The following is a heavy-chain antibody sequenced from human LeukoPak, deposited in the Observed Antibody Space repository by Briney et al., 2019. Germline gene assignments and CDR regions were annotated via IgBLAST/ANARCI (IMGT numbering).Heavy chain of an antibody. CDR3: AKDRGYMWSDSSGWYERLIFDY. J-gene: IGHJ4*02. CDR1: GFTFSSYA. V-gene: IGHV3-23*01. Sequence: TGGSLRLSCAASGFTFSSYAMSWVRQAPGKGLEWVSAISGSGGSTYYADSVKGRFTISRDNSKNTLYLQMNSLRAEDTAVYYCAKDRGYMWSDSSGWYERLIFDYWGQGTLSPSPQ. D-gene: IGHD6-19*01. CDR2: ISGSGGST.